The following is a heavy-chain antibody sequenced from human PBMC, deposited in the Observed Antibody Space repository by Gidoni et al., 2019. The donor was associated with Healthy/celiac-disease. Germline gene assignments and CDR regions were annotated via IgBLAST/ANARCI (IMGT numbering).Heavy chain of an antibody. D-gene: IGHD2-15*01. CDR3: ARRAFLGDIVVVVAATRLDAFDI. V-gene: IGHV5-51*03. CDR2: IYPGDSDT. Sequence: EVQLVQSGAEVKKPGESLKISCKGSGYSFTSYWIGWVRQMPGKGLEWMGIIYPGDSDTRYSPSFQGQVTISADKSISTAYLQWSSLKASDTAMYYCARRAFLGDIVVVVAATRLDAFDIWGQGTMVTVSS. J-gene: IGHJ3*02. CDR1: GYSFTSYW.